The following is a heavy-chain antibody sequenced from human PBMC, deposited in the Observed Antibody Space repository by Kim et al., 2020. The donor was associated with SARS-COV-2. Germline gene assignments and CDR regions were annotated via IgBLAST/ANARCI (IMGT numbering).Heavy chain of an antibody. CDR3: ARNSMGYYYGSGSYYKNERSLYYYYGMDV. CDR2: ISSSSSYI. CDR1: GFTFSSYS. D-gene: IGHD3-10*01. Sequence: GGSLRLSCAASGFTFSSYSMNWVRQAPGKGLEWVSSISSSSSYIYYADSVKGRFTISRDNAKNSLYLQMNSLRAEDTAVYYCARNSMGYYYGSGSYYKNERSLYYYYGMDVWGQGTTVTVSS. V-gene: IGHV3-21*01. J-gene: IGHJ6*02.